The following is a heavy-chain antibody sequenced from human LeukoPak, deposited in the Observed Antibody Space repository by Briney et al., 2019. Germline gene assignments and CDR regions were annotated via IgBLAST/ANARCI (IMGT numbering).Heavy chain of an antibody. CDR2: ISGSGGRT. CDR3: AKNRNGDYAQYFEY. V-gene: IGHV3-23*01. J-gene: IGHJ4*02. Sequence: GGSLRPSCAASGFTFSSHAMSWVRQGPGKGLEWVSAISGSGGRTYYADSMKGRFTISRDNSKNTVYLQMNSLRVEDTAVYYCAKNRNGDYAQYFEYWGQGTLVTVSS. D-gene: IGHD4-17*01. CDR1: GFTFSSHA.